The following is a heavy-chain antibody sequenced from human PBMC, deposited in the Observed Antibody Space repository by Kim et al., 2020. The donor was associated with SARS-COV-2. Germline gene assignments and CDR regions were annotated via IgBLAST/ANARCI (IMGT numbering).Heavy chain of an antibody. CDR3: ARAGTTYWYFDL. CDR1: GFTFSDYY. V-gene: IGHV3-11*01. D-gene: IGHD1-7*01. Sequence: GGSLRLSCAASGFTFSDYYMSWIRQAPGKGLEWVSYITSSGSSTYYADSVKGRFTISRDNAKNSLYLQMNSLRAEDTAVYHCARAGTTYWYFDLWGRGTLVTVSS. CDR2: ITSSGSST. J-gene: IGHJ2*01.